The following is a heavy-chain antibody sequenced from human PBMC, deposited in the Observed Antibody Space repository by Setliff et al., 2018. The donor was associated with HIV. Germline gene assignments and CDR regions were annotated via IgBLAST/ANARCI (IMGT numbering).Heavy chain of an antibody. CDR3: ARMQRDNHYGGPDVS. CDR1: GYTFNTYV. Sequence: ASVKVSCKASGYTFNTYVMSWVRQAPGQGLEWMGWISGYSGYTDYAQNLQGRVTMTTDTSTSTAYMELRSLRSDDTAMYYCARMQRDNHYGGPDVSWGQGTLVTVSS. V-gene: IGHV1-18*01. CDR2: ISGYSGYT. D-gene: IGHD3-10*01. J-gene: IGHJ4*02.